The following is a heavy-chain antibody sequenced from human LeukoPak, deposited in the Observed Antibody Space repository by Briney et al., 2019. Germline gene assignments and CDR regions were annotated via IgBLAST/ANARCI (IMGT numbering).Heavy chain of an antibody. V-gene: IGHV3-43*01. CDR2: ISWDGGST. Sequence: GGSLRLSCAASGFTFDDYTMHWVRQPPGKGLEWVSLISWDGGSTYYADSVEGRFTISRDNSKNSLFLQMNSLRTEDTAFYYCAKDRDYGGNSGYFHHWGQGTLVTVSS. D-gene: IGHD4-23*01. CDR1: GFTFDDYT. CDR3: AKDRDYGGNSGYFHH. J-gene: IGHJ1*01.